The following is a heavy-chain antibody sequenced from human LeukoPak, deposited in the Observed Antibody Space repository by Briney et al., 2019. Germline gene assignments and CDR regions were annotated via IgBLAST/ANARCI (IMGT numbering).Heavy chain of an antibody. CDR3: AKYGDYALGY. CDR1: GFTFSDYY. D-gene: IGHD4-17*01. J-gene: IGHJ4*02. CDR2: ISGSGGST. Sequence: GGSLRLSCAASGFTFSDYYMSWIRQAPGKGLEWVSAISGSGGSTYYADSVKGRFTISRDNSKNTLYLQMNSLRAEDTAVYYCAKYGDYALGYWGQGTLVTVSS. V-gene: IGHV3-23*01.